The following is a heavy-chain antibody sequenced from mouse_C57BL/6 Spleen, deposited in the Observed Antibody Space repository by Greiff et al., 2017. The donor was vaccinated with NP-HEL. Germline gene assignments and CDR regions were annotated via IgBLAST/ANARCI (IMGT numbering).Heavy chain of an antibody. D-gene: IGHD1-1*01. CDR3: ARGGRVIATVVGYFDY. Sequence: VQLQQPGAELVRPGSSVKLSCKASGYTFTSYWMHWVKQRPIQGLEWIGNIDTSDSETHYNQKFKDKATLTVDKSSSTAYMQLSSLTSEDSAVYYCARGGRVIATVVGYFDYWGQGTTLTVSS. CDR1: GYTFTSYW. V-gene: IGHV1-52*01. CDR2: IDTSDSET. J-gene: IGHJ2*01.